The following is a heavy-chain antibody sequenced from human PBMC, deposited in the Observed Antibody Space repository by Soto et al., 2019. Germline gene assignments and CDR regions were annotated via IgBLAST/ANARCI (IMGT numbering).Heavy chain of an antibody. D-gene: IGHD3-10*01. Sequence: QMQMQESGPRLVKPSETLSLTCTVSGASITDSYWSWIRQPPEKGLEWIGYIYFSGVATYNPSLTSRATMSRDTSKNEFSLKLTSVTAADTAIYYCASGDSDLAGSEAAYWGQGTLVTVSS. CDR2: IYFSGVA. V-gene: IGHV4-59*01. CDR1: GASITDSY. J-gene: IGHJ1*01. CDR3: ASGDSDLAGSEAAY.